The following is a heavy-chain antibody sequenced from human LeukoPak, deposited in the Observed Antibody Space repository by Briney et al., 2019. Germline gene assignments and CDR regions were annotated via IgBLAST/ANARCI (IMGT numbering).Heavy chain of an antibody. CDR1: GFTFSTYA. V-gene: IGHV3-64*02. J-gene: IGHJ3*02. CDR2: ISTNGDST. Sequence: PGGSLRLSCAASGFTFSTYAMHWVRQAPGKGLECVSAISTNGDSTFYADSVKGSFTISRDNSNDTLYLQMGSLRAEDMAVYYCARPLAGTTHAFEIWGQGTMVTVSS. CDR3: ARPLAGTTHAFEI. D-gene: IGHD1-7*01.